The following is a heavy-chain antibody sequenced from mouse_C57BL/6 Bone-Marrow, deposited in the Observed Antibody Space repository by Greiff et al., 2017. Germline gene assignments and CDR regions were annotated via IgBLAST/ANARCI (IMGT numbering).Heavy chain of an antibody. CDR3: AREGVITTVVAGDY. CDR2: IFPGSGST. CDR1: GYTFTDYY. Sequence: QVHVKQSGPELVKPGASVKISCKASGYTFTDYYINWVKQRPGQGLEWIGWIFPGSGSTYYNEKFKGKATLTVDKSSSTAYMLLSSLTSEDSAVYFCAREGVITTVVAGDYWGQGTTLTVSS. J-gene: IGHJ2*01. V-gene: IGHV1-75*01. D-gene: IGHD1-1*01.